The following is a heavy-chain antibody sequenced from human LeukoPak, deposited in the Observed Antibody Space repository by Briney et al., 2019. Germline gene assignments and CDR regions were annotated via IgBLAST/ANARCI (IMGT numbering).Heavy chain of an antibody. J-gene: IGHJ4*02. CDR3: VKDGPSNGWTYFDY. Sequence: PGGSLRLSCSASGFTFNSYAMHWVRQAPGKGLEYVSAISSNGGSTYYADSVKGRFTISRDNSKNTLYLQMSSLRAEDTAVYYCVKDGPSNGWTYFDYWGQGTLVTVSS. D-gene: IGHD6-19*01. CDR1: GFTFNSYA. CDR2: ISSNGGST. V-gene: IGHV3-64D*06.